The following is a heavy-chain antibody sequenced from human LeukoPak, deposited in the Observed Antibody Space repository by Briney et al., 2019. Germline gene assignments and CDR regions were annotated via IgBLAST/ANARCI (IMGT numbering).Heavy chain of an antibody. D-gene: IGHD1-1*01. CDR2: IKQDGSEK. Sequence: GGSLRLSCAASGFTFSSYLMSWVRQAPGKGLEGVANIKQDGSEKYYVDSVEGRFTICRDNAKNSLYLQMNSLRAEDTAVYYCARDRLLEDRDYNSYYYMDVWGIGTTVTVSS. CDR3: ARDRLLEDRDYNSYYYMDV. CDR1: GFTFSSYL. V-gene: IGHV3-7*01. J-gene: IGHJ6*03.